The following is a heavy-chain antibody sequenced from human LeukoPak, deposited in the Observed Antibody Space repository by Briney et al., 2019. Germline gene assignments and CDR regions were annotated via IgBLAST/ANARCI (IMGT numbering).Heavy chain of an antibody. Sequence: GRSLRLSCAASEFTFTNFWMSWVRQAPGKGLEWVANTNRDGSEKYYVDSVKGRVTISRDNAMNFLYLQLNSLRVDDTAVYYCARDSASCRGCAFDIWGQGTVVTVSS. CDR3: ARDSASCRGCAFDI. J-gene: IGHJ3*02. CDR2: TNRDGSEK. CDR1: EFTFTNFW. D-gene: IGHD2-2*01. V-gene: IGHV3-7*01.